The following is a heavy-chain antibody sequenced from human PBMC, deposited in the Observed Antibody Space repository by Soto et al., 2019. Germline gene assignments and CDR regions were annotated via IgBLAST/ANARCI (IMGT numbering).Heavy chain of an antibody. Sequence: SVKVSCKVSGYTLTELSMHWVRQAPGKGLEWMGGFDPEDGETIYAQKFQGRVTMTEDTSTDTAYMELSSLRSEDTAVYYCATLQVSGSYYYYGMDVWGQGTTVTVSS. CDR2: FDPEDGET. V-gene: IGHV1-24*01. J-gene: IGHJ6*02. CDR3: ATLQVSGSYYYYGMDV. CDR1: GYTLTELS. D-gene: IGHD1-26*01.